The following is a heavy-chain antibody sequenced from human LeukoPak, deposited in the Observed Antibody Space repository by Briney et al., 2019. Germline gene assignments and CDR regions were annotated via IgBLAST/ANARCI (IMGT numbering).Heavy chain of an antibody. CDR3: ARELIVVVAAPIDY. Sequence: GGSLRLSCAASGFTFSSYAMHWVRQAPGKGLEWVAVISYDGSNKYYADSVKGRFTISRDNSKNTLYLQMNSLRAEDTAVYYCARELIVVVAAPIDYWGQGTLVTVSS. V-gene: IGHV3-30*04. J-gene: IGHJ4*02. CDR1: GFTFSSYA. CDR2: ISYDGSNK. D-gene: IGHD2-15*01.